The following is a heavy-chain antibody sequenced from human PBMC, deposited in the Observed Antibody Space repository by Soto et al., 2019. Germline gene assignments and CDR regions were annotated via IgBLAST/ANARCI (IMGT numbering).Heavy chain of an antibody. CDR3: AFLTNYGSGSSPFDY. J-gene: IGHJ4*02. D-gene: IGHD3-10*01. CDR1: CGSISSGGYY. CDR2: IYYSGST. Sequence: SETLSLTCTVSCGSISSGGYYWSWIRQHPGKGLEWIGYIYYSGSTYYNPSLKSRVTISVDTSKNQFSLKLSSVTAADTAVYYCAFLTNYGSGSSPFDYWGQGTLVTVSS. V-gene: IGHV4-31*03.